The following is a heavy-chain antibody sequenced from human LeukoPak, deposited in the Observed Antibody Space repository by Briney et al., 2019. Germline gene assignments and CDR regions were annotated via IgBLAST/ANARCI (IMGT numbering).Heavy chain of an antibody. D-gene: IGHD5-24*01. Sequence: PGGSLRLSCAASGFTFSSYGMHWVRQAPGKGLERVAVISYDGSNKYYADSVKGRFTISRDNSKNTLYLQMNSLRAEDTAVYYCAKEGDGYNFPFDYWGQGTLVTVSS. CDR3: AKEGDGYNFPFDY. CDR1: GFTFSSYG. J-gene: IGHJ4*02. CDR2: ISYDGSNK. V-gene: IGHV3-30*18.